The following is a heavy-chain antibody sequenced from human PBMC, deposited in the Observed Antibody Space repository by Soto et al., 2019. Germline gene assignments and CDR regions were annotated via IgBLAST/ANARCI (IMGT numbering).Heavy chain of an antibody. Sequence: SVKVSCKVSGDTFSTYSISWVRQAPGQGLEWLGGIIPILGTPSYAQRFQDRVTITADKSTSTAYMEPSSLRSEDTAVYYCARERSRYDRSGYYRPDYWGQGTLVTVSS. J-gene: IGHJ4*02. D-gene: IGHD3-22*01. CDR2: IIPILGTP. CDR3: ARERSRYDRSGYYRPDY. CDR1: GDTFSTYS. V-gene: IGHV1-69*08.